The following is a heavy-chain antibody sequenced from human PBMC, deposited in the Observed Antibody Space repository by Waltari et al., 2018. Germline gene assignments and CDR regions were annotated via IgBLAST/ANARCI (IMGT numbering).Heavy chain of an antibody. CDR3: TRPVQEYYDFWSGYGY. V-gene: IGHV3-73*02. Sequence: EVQLVESGGGLVQPGGSLKLSCAASGFTFSGSAMHWVRQASGKGLEWVGRIRSKGNSYATAYAASVKGRFTISRDDSKNTAYLQMNSLKTEDTAVYYCTRPVQEYYDFWSGYGYWGQGTLVTVSS. CDR2: IRSKGNSYAT. J-gene: IGHJ4*02. D-gene: IGHD3-3*01. CDR1: GFTFSGSA.